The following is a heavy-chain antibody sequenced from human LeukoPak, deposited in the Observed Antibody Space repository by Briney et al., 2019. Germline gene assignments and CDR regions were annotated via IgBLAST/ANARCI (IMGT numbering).Heavy chain of an antibody. CDR2: INPNGGSA. D-gene: IGHD3-10*01. CDR1: GYTFTSFC. Sequence: GASVKVSCKASGYTFTSFCMHWVRQAPGQGLEWVGVINPNGGSASSAQNFQGRVTMTRDMSTSTAYMELSRLRSDDTAVYYCARSGRLLWFGELSSWFDPWGQGTLVTVSS. V-gene: IGHV1-46*01. CDR3: ARSGRLLWFGELSSWFDP. J-gene: IGHJ5*02.